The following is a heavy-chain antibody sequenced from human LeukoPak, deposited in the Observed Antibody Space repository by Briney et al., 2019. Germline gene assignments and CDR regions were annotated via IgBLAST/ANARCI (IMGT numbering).Heavy chain of an antibody. Sequence: PGRSLRLSCADSKFTFSNYGISWVRQAPGRGLEWVSGISASSETTYYADSVKGRFTISRDSSKTILYLQMRGLRAEDTGVYFCAKRAGANSGPFDFWGRGALVTVSS. D-gene: IGHD6-25*01. J-gene: IGHJ4*02. CDR3: AKRAGANSGPFDF. CDR1: KFTFSNYG. V-gene: IGHV3-23*01. CDR2: ISASSETT.